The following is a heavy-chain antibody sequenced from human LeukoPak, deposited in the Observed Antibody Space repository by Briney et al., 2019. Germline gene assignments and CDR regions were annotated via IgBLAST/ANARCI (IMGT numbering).Heavy chain of an antibody. CDR3: ARDGVTMVRGVKVLDYYYYYMDV. V-gene: IGHV3-23*01. CDR1: GFTFSIYA. D-gene: IGHD3-10*01. J-gene: IGHJ6*03. CDR2: ISGSGGST. Sequence: GGSLRLSCATSGFTFSIYAMTWVRQAPGKGLEWVSTISGSGGSTYYADSVKGRFTISRDNSKNTLYLQMNRLRAEDTAVYYCARDGVTMVRGVKVLDYYYYYMDVWGKGTTVTISS.